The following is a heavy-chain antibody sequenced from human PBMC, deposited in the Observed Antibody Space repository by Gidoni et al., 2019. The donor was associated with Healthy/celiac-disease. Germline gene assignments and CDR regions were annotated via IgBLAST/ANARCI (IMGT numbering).Heavy chain of an antibody. J-gene: IGHJ4*02. CDR3: AKTDGDYMDY. D-gene: IGHD4-17*01. CDR2: IRYDGFNK. V-gene: IGHV3-30*02. CDR1: GFTFSSDG. Sequence: VQLVESGGGVVQPGGALSLCCAASGFTFSSDGMQWGRQAPGKGLGWVAFIRYDGFNKYYADSVKGRFAISSDNSKNTLYLHMNSLRAEDTAVYYCAKTDGDYMDYWGQGTLVTVSS.